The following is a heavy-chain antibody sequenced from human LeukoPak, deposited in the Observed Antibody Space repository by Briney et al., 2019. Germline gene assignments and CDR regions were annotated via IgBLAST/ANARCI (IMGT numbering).Heavy chain of an antibody. V-gene: IGHV3-33*01. J-gene: IGHJ1*01. CDR3: AREGFVVAAAGHVGYFQH. Sequence: GGSLRLSCAATGFTFSTYGMHWVRQAPGKGLEWVAIIWYDGSDKYYADSVKGRFAISRDNSKNTLYLQMNSLRAEDTAVYYCAREGFVVAAAGHVGYFQHWGQGTLVTVSS. CDR2: IWYDGSDK. D-gene: IGHD6-13*01. CDR1: GFTFSTYG.